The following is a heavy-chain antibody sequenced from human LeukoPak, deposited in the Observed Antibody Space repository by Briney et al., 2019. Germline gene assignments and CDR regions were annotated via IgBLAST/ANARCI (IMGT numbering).Heavy chain of an antibody. D-gene: IGHD1-26*01. CDR2: ISGGGGST. V-gene: IGHV3-23*01. CDR3: AKGGKWDVTPFDY. CDR1: GFTFTSYS. J-gene: IGHJ4*02. Sequence: GGSLGLSCAASGFTFTSYSMNWVRQAPGKGLEWVSTISGGGGSTYYADSVKGRFTISRDNSKNTLYLQVNSLRAEDTAVYYCAKGGKWDVTPFDYWGQGTLVTVSS.